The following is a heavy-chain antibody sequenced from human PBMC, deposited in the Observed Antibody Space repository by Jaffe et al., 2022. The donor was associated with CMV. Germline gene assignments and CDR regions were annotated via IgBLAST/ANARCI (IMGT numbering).Heavy chain of an antibody. CDR3: ARRPTYGGKGNFDY. J-gene: IGHJ4*02. CDR2: IYYSGST. Sequence: QLQLQESGPGLVKPSETLSLTCTVSGGSISSSSYYWGWIRQPPGKGLEWIGSIYYSGSTYYNPSLKSRVTISVDTSKNQFSLKLSSVTAADTAVYYCARRPTYGGKGNFDYWGQGTLVTVSS. D-gene: IGHD4-17*01. V-gene: IGHV4-39*01. CDR1: GGSISSSSYY.